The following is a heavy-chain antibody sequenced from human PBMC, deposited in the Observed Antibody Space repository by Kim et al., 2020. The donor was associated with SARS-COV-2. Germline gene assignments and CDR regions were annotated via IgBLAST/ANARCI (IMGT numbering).Heavy chain of an antibody. J-gene: IGHJ6*02. V-gene: IGHV3-30-3*01. CDR1: EVTFNINV. Sequence: GGSLRLSCAASEVTFNINVILWVRQAPGKGLEWLALISYDGSHKFYGDSVKGRFTVSRDNSKKTVSLQMDGLRAEDTAVYHCARSVPYGDYATGLDVWGQGTTVTVSS. CDR3: ARSVPYGDYATGLDV. CDR2: ISYDGSHK. D-gene: IGHD4-17*01.